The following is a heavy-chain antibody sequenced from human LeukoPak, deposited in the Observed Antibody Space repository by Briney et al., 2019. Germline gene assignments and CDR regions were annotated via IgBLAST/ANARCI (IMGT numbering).Heavy chain of an antibody. CDR1: KFSFSVYT. D-gene: IGHD2-15*01. Sequence: PGRSLRLSCAVSKFSFSVYTMHWVRQAPGKGLEWVAVIWSDGSNKHYADSARGRFTISRDNSKNTLYLQMNSLRAEDTAVYYCARVTMVAGASYNWFVVWGQGTLVTVST. J-gene: IGHJ5*02. CDR2: IWSDGSNK. CDR3: ARVTMVAGASYNWFVV. V-gene: IGHV3-33*08.